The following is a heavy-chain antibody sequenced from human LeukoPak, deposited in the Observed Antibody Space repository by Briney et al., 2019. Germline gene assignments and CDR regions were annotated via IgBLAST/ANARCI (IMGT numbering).Heavy chain of an antibody. J-gene: IGHJ4*02. CDR2: IYSGGST. V-gene: IGHV3-66*01. CDR3: AKVYDYVWGSYRTNGFDY. Sequence: GGSLRLSCAASEFSVGSNYMTWVRQAPGKGLEWVSLIYSGGSTYYADSVKGRFTISRDNSKNTLYLQMNSLRAEDTAVYYCAKVYDYVWGSYRTNGFDYWGQGTLVTVSS. CDR1: EFSVGSNY. D-gene: IGHD3-16*02.